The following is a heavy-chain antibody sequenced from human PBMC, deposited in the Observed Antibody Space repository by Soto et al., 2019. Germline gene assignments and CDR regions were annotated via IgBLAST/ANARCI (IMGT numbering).Heavy chain of an antibody. J-gene: IGHJ4*02. CDR1: GLSFSVPW. CDR3: VRDARNLGL. CDR2: IKQDGSEK. V-gene: IGHV3-7*01. Sequence: GGSLRLSGEASGLSFSVPWMTWVRQAPGKGLEWVANIKQDGSEKNYVDSVMGRFTISRDNAKNSLCLHMNSLRAEDTAVYYCVRDARNLGLWGQGTLVTVSS.